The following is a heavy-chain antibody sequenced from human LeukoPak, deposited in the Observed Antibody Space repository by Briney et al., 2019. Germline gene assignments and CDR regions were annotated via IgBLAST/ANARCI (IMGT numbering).Heavy chain of an antibody. Sequence: SVTVSCKASGGTFSSYAISWVRQAPGQGLEWMGGIIPIFGTANYAQKFQGRVTITADKSTSKAYMELSSLRSEDTAVYYCAIDGSGSYYDDWGQGTLVTVSS. D-gene: IGHD3-10*01. J-gene: IGHJ4*02. CDR3: AIDGSGSYYDD. CDR2: IIPIFGTA. V-gene: IGHV1-69*06. CDR1: GGTFSSYA.